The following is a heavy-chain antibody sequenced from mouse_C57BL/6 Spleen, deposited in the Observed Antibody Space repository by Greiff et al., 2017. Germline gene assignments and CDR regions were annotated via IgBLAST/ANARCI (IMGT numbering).Heavy chain of an antibody. Sequence: QVQLQQSGPELVKPGASVKLSCKASGYAFSSSWMNWVKQRPGKGLEWIGRIYPGDGDTNYNGKFKGKATLTADKSSSTAYMQLSSLTSEDSAVYFCARLLRPSDVWGTGTTVTVSS. CDR3: ARLLRPSDV. J-gene: IGHJ1*03. CDR1: GYAFSSSW. D-gene: IGHD1-2*01. V-gene: IGHV1-82*01. CDR2: IYPGDGDT.